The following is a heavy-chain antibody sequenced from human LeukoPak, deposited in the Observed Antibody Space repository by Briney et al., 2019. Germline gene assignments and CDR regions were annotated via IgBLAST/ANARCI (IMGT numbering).Heavy chain of an antibody. Sequence: SETLSLTCTVSGGSISSYYWSWIRQPPGKGLEWIGYIYYSGSTNYNPSLKSRVTISVDTSKNQFSLKLISVTAADTAVYYCARSNYGSGSYPGYWGQGTLVTVSA. CDR1: GGSISSYY. J-gene: IGHJ4*02. CDR3: ARSNYGSGSYPGY. V-gene: IGHV4-59*01. D-gene: IGHD3-10*01. CDR2: IYYSGST.